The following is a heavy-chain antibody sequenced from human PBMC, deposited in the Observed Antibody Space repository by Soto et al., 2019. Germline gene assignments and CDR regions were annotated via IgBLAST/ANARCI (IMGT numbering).Heavy chain of an antibody. CDR1: GYTFTRYN. CDR3: ARDLPRDLVRGSFDI. CDR2: IDTRGGST. Sequence: QAQLVQSGAEVKKPGASANISCRASGYTFTRYNIHWVRQAPGQGLEWMGIIDTRGGSTDYTQRFQGRVTMTTDTSTGTAYMHLSSLGSEDTAIYYCARDLPRDLVRGSFDIWGQGTMVTVSS. D-gene: IGHD3-10*01. J-gene: IGHJ3*02. V-gene: IGHV1-46*01.